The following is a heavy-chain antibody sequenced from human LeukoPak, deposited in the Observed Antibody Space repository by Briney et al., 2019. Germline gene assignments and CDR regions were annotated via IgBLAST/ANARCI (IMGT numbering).Heavy chain of an antibody. J-gene: IGHJ5*02. CDR2: IRQDGSEK. D-gene: IGHD3-3*01. V-gene: IGHV3-7*03. CDR3: ARENVDYDFWSGYPNWFDP. Sequence: GGSLRLSCAASGFTFSSYEMNWVRQAPGRGLEWVANIRQDGSEKYYVDSVKGRFTISRDNAKKSLYLQMNSLRAEDTAVYYCARENVDYDFWSGYPNWFDPWGQGTLVTVSS. CDR1: GFTFSSYE.